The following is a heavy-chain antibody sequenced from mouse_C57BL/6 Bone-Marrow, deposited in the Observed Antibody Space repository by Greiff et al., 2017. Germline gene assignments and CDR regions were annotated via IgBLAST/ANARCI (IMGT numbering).Heavy chain of an antibody. D-gene: IGHD1-1*01. CDR2: INPSTGGT. V-gene: IGHV1-42*01. CDR3: ARAPIYYYGSSWYFDV. Sequence: DVKLVESGPELVKPGASVKISCKASGYSFTGYYMNWVKQSPEKSLEWIGEINPSTGGTTYNQKFKAKATLTVDKSSSTAYMQLKSLTSEDSAVYYCARAPIYYYGSSWYFDVWGTGTTVTVSS. CDR1: GYSFTGYY. J-gene: IGHJ1*03.